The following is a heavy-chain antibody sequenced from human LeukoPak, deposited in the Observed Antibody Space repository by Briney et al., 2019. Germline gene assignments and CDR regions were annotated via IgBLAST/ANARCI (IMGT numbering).Heavy chain of an antibody. CDR2: IYPGDSDT. V-gene: IGHV5-51*01. D-gene: IGHD6-19*01. J-gene: IGHJ6*02. Sequence: GESLKISCKGSGYTFNTYWIAWVRQMPGKGLEWMGIIYPGDSDTRYSPSFQGQVTISADKSIGTAYLQWSSLKASDTATYYCASRIALAGTGYYGLDDWGQGTTVTVSS. CDR3: ASRIALAGTGYYGLDD. CDR1: GYTFNTYW.